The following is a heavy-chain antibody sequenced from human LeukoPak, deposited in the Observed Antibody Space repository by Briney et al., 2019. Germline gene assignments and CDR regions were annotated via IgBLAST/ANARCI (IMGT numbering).Heavy chain of an antibody. CDR3: ARDPRYYGINYYMDV. D-gene: IGHD3-3*01. V-gene: IGHV1-18*01. CDR1: GYTFTSYG. Sequence: ASAKVSCKASGYTFTSYGISAGSETPEQGLEWMGWIRAYNDNTNYEQKLQGRVTMSTDTSTSTAYMELRSLRSDDTAVYYCARDPRYYGINYYMDVWGKGTTVTVSS. J-gene: IGHJ6*03. CDR2: IRAYNDNT.